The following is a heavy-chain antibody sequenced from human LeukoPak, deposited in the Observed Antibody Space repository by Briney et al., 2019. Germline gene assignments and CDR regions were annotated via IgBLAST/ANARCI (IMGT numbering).Heavy chain of an antibody. Sequence: SETLSLTCSVSGGSISSLYWSWIRQPPGKGLEWIGYIYYTGSTNYNPSLKSRVTMFADMSKNQFSLRLSSVTAADTAVYYCARHRAYSSSSPFDYWGQGTLVTDSS. D-gene: IGHD6-6*01. CDR2: IYYTGST. J-gene: IGHJ4*02. CDR1: GGSISSLY. V-gene: IGHV4-59*08. CDR3: ARHRAYSSSSPFDY.